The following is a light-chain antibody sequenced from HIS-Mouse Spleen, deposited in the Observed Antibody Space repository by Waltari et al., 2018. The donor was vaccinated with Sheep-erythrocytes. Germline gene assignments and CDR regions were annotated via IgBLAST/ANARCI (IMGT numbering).Light chain of an antibody. CDR1: SSDVGGYNY. Sequence: QSRSVSGSPGQSVTISFTGTSSDVGGYNYVSWYQQHPGKAPKLMIYDVSKRPSGVPDRFSGSKSGNTASLTISGLQAEDEADYYCCSYAGSYNHVFATGTKVTVL. CDR3: CSYAGSYNHV. V-gene: IGLV2-11*01. J-gene: IGLJ1*01. CDR2: DVS.